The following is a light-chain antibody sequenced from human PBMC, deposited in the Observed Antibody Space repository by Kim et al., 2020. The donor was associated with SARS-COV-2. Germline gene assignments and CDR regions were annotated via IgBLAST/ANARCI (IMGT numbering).Light chain of an antibody. J-gene: IGKJ2*01. Sequence: DIQMTQSPSSVSASVGDRVTITCRASQTISKWLAWYQQRPGKAPNLLISAASSLQTGVPSRFNGSGSGTDFTLTISGLQPEDFGVYYCQQANSFPYTFGQGTKLE. V-gene: IGKV1-12*02. CDR2: AAS. CDR1: QTISKW. CDR3: QQANSFPYT.